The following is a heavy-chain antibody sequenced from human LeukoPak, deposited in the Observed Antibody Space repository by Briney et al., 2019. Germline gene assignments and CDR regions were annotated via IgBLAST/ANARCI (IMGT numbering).Heavy chain of an antibody. CDR3: AKEPNSNWNYWSYGMDV. Sequence: GGSLRLSCAASGFTFSSYAMSWVRQAPGKGLEWVSAVSGSSGSKHYADSVKGRFTISRDNSKNTLYLQMNSLRAEDTAVYYCAKEPNSNWNYWSYGMDVWGQGTTVTVSS. D-gene: IGHD1-7*01. J-gene: IGHJ6*02. CDR1: GFTFSSYA. CDR2: VSGSSGSK. V-gene: IGHV3-23*01.